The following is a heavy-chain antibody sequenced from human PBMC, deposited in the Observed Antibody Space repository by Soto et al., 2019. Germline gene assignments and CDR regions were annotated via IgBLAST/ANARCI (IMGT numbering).Heavy chain of an antibody. D-gene: IGHD4-17*01. CDR2: ISGSGGST. J-gene: IGHJ4*02. CDR1: GFTFSSYA. V-gene: IGHV3-23*01. Sequence: EVQLLESGGGLVQPGGSLRLSCAASGFTFSSYAMSWVRQAPGKGLEWVSAISGSGGSTYYADSVKGRFTISRDNSKNKLDLQMNSLRAEDTAVYYCAKDYVTFGDYASLDYWGQGTLVTVSS. CDR3: AKDYVTFGDYASLDY.